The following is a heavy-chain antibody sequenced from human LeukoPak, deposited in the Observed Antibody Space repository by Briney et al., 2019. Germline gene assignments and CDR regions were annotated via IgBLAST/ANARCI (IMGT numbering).Heavy chain of an antibody. Sequence: GRSLRLSCAASGFTFSSYAMHWVRQAPGKGLEWVAVISYDGSNKYYADSVKGRFTISRDNSKNTLYLQMNSLRAEDTAVYYCARDQYPIAVAGNWFDPWGQGTLVTVSS. CDR1: GFTFSSYA. V-gene: IGHV3-30-3*01. CDR2: ISYDGSNK. D-gene: IGHD6-19*01. J-gene: IGHJ5*02. CDR3: ARDQYPIAVAGNWFDP.